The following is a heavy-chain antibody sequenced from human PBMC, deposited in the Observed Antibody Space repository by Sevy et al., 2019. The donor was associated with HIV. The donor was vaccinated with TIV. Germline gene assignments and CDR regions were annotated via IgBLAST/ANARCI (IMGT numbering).Heavy chain of an antibody. CDR1: GFTFSSYW. J-gene: IGHJ3*02. Sequence: GGSLRLSCAASGFTFSSYWMHWVRQAPGKGLVWVSRINSDGSSTSYADSVKGRFTISRDNAKNTLYLQMNSLRAEDTAVYYCARGGVLLWFGDWGSDAFDIWGQGTMVTVSS. V-gene: IGHV3-74*01. CDR3: ARGGVLLWFGDWGSDAFDI. CDR2: INSDGSST. D-gene: IGHD3-10*01.